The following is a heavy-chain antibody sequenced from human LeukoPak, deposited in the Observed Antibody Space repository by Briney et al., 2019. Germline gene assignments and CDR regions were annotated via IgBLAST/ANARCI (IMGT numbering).Heavy chain of an antibody. D-gene: IGHD2-15*01. CDR3: ARVVVVAATEVPYYFDY. V-gene: IGHV1-18*01. CDR2: VSVYNGNT. J-gene: IGHJ4*01. CDR1: GYTFTSYG. Sequence: ASVKVSCKASGYTFTSYGISWVRQAPGQGLEWMGWVSVYNGNTNYAQKFQGGVTMLTDTSTNTAYTELRSLTSDDAAVYYCARVVVVAATEVPYYFDYWGHGTLVTVSS.